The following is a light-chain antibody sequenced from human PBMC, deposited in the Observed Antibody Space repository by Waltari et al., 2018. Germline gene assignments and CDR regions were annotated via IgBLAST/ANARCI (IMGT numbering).Light chain of an antibody. V-gene: IGKV1-12*01. Sequence: DIQMTQFPSSVSASVGDRVTITCRANQGISSWLDWYQQKPRKAPKLLIYAASLLQSGVPSRFSGSGSGTDFSLTISSLQPEDFATYYCQQSNSFPWTFGQGTKVEIK. J-gene: IGKJ1*01. CDR1: QGISSW. CDR2: AAS. CDR3: QQSNSFPWT.